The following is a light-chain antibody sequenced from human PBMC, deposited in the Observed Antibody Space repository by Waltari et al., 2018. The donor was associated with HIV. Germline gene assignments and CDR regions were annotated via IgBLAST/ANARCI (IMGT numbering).Light chain of an antibody. J-gene: IGLJ2*01. V-gene: IGLV1-51*01. CDR2: DNN. Sequence: QSVLTQPPSVSAAPGQKVTFSCSGRTSNIGKNLVPWYQQLPEAAPKLILYDNNKRPSGVPDRFSGSKSATSATLAITGLQTGDEADYYCGTWDSSVSAGVFGGGTKLTVL. CDR3: GTWDSSVSAGV. CDR1: TSNIGKNL.